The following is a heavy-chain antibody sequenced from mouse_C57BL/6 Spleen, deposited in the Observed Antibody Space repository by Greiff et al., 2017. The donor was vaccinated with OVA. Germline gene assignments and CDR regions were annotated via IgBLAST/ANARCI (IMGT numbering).Heavy chain of an antibody. V-gene: IGHV1-15*01. CDR2: IDPETGGT. J-gene: IGHJ2*01. CDR3: TRGNYYEDVDY. D-gene: IGHD2-4*01. CDR1: GYTFTDYE. Sequence: VQLQQSGAELVRPGASVTLSCKASGYTFTDYEMHWVKQTPVHGLEWIGAIDPETGGTAYNQKFKGKAILTADKSSSTAYMELRSLTSEDSAVYYCTRGNYYEDVDYWGQGTTLTVSS.